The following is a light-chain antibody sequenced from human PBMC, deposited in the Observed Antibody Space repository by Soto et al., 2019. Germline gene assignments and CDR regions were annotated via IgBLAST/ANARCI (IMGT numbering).Light chain of an antibody. CDR2: DAS. J-gene: IGKJ5*01. V-gene: IGKV1-5*01. Sequence: DVQMTQSPSTLSASVGDRVTITCRASQSISSWLAWYQQKPGKAPKLLIYDASSLESGVPSRFSGSGSGTEFSLTISSLQPEDFATYYCQQYNSYPMYTFGQGARLEI. CDR1: QSISSW. CDR3: QQYNSYPMYT.